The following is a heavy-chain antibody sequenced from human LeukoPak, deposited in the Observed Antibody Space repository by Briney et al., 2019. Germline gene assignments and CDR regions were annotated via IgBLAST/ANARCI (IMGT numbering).Heavy chain of an antibody. V-gene: IGHV3-23*01. D-gene: IGHD3-10*01. CDR1: GFTFSSYA. CDR3: AKRSAYYGSGSYSYFDY. Sequence: GGSLRLSCAASGFTFSSYAMSWVRQAPGKGLEWVSAISGSGGSTYYADSVKGRFTISRDNSKNTLYLQVNSLRAEDTAVYYCAKRSAYYGSGSYSYFDYWGQGTLVTVSS. CDR2: ISGSGGST. J-gene: IGHJ4*02.